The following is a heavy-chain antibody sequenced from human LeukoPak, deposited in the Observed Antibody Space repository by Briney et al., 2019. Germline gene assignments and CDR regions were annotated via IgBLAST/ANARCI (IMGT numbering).Heavy chain of an antibody. J-gene: IGHJ6*03. D-gene: IGHD3-16*01. CDR2: IYYSGST. CDR1: GGSISSYY. CDR3: ARDMNYMDV. Sequence: SETLSLTCTVSGGSISSYYWSWIRQPPGKGLEWIGYIYYSGSTNYNPSLKSRVTISVDMSKNQFSLKLSSVTAADTAVYYCARDMNYMDVWGKGTTVTVSS. V-gene: IGHV4-59*01.